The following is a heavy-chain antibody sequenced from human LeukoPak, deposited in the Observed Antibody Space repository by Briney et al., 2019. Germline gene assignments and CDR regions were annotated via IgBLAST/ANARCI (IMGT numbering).Heavy chain of an antibody. CDR2: IYYSGST. Sequence: PSETLSLTCTVSGGSISSYYWSWIRQPPGKGLEWIGYIYYSGSTNYNPSLKSRVTISVDTSKNQFSLKLSSVTAADTAEYYCARDLGYCSGGSCYSVWFDPWGQGTLVTVSS. V-gene: IGHV4-59*01. CDR1: GGSISSYY. D-gene: IGHD2-15*01. J-gene: IGHJ5*02. CDR3: ARDLGYCSGGSCYSVWFDP.